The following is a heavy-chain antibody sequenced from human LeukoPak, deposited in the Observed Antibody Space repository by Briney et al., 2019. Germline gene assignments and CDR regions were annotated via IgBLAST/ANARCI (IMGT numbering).Heavy chain of an antibody. Sequence: PSETLSLTCAVYGGSFSGYSWNWIRQPPGKGLEWIGEINHSGIINYNPALQSRVTISVDTSQNQFSLKLSSMTAADTAVYYCARHKAAGITMFRGVPSPMDYWGQGTLVTVSS. CDR3: ARHKAAGITMFRGVPSPMDY. CDR2: INHSGII. J-gene: IGHJ4*02. V-gene: IGHV4-34*01. CDR1: GGSFSGYS. D-gene: IGHD3-10*01.